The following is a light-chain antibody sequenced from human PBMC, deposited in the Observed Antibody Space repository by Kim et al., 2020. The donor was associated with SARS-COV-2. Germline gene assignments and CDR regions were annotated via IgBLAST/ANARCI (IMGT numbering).Light chain of an antibody. CDR2: GAS. Sequence: APGERATLSCRASQSVSGSYLAWYQQKPGQAPRLLIYGASSRATGIPDRFSGSGSGTDFTLTISRLEPEDFAVYYCQQYGSSKLTFGGGTKVDIK. J-gene: IGKJ4*01. CDR3: QQYGSSKLT. CDR1: QSVSGSY. V-gene: IGKV3-20*01.